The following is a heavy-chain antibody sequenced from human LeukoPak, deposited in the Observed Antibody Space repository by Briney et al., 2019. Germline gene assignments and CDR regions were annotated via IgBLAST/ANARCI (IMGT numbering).Heavy chain of an antibody. V-gene: IGHV3-23*01. D-gene: IGHD1-1*01. J-gene: IGHJ4*02. Sequence: RSMAGTRLPCTETGLSVKSVDISWLRQTKKKRLEWVSSIGGNGHGTYYADSVRGRFSISRDNSENTLFLQMNSLRAEDTALYYCAKESGNSGTWPQNYFDYWGQGSLVTVSS. CDR2: IGGNGHGT. CDR1: GLSVKSVD. CDR3: AKESGNSGTWPQNYFDY.